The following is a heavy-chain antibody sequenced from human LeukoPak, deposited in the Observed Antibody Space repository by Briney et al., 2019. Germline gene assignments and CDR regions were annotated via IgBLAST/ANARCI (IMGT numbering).Heavy chain of an antibody. CDR1: GFTVSSNY. J-gene: IGHJ4*02. Sequence: GGSLRLSCAASGFTVSSNYMSWVRQAPGKGLEWVSVIYSGGSTYYADSVKGRFTISRDNSKNTLYLQMNSLGAEDTAVYYCARDGLVVADTSGDYWGQGTLVTVSS. V-gene: IGHV3-66*01. CDR2: IYSGGST. D-gene: IGHD6-19*01. CDR3: ARDGLVVADTSGDY.